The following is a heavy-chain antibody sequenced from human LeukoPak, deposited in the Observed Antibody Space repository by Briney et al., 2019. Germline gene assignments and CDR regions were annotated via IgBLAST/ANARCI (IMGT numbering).Heavy chain of an antibody. CDR3: ARPSSRDYPYSFDY. CDR2: IDSGGST. Sequence: GGSQRLSCVASGFTVSVNYMSWVRQAPGKGLEWVSVIDSGGSTYYADSVKGRFTISRDNSKNTLYLQMNSLRAEDTAAYYCARPSSRDYPYSFDYWGQGTLVTVS. CDR1: GFTVSVNY. D-gene: IGHD4-11*01. J-gene: IGHJ4*02. V-gene: IGHV3-66*04.